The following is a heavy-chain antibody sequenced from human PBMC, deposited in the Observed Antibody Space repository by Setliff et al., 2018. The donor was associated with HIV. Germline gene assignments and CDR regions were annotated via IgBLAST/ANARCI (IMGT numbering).Heavy chain of an antibody. Sequence: ASVKVSCKASGYTFTGYYLHWVRQAPGQGLEWMAWINPNTGATNYAQKFQGWITMTRDTSITTTYMELSRLKSDDTAVYYCARGVNDTSDYLFAFDVWGQGTMVT. V-gene: IGHV1-2*04. D-gene: IGHD3-22*01. CDR2: INPNTGAT. CDR3: ARGVNDTSDYLFAFDV. CDR1: GYTFTGYY. J-gene: IGHJ3*01.